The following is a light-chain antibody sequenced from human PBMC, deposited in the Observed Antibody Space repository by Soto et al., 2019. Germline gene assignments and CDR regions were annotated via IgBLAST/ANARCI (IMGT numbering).Light chain of an antibody. CDR2: KAS. CDR1: QSISSW. CDR3: QQYDRYPVT. V-gene: IGKV1-5*03. Sequence: DSQMTQSPSTLPASVGDRVTITCRASQSISSWLAWYQQKPGKAPKLLIYKASLLQSGVPSRFSGSGSGTEFTLTISRLQPEDFATYYCQQYDRYPVTFGGGTKA. J-gene: IGKJ4*01.